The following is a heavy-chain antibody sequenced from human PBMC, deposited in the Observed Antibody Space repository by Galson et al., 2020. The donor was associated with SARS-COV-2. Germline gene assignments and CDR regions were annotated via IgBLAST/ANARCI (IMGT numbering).Heavy chain of an antibody. Sequence: SMKISCAASGFTFDDYAMHWVRQAPGKGLEWVSGISWNSGSIGYADSVKGRFTISRDNAKNSLYLQMNSLRAEDTALYYCAKDIKWLYLPGGFDYWGQGTLVTVSS. CDR1: GFTFDDYA. D-gene: IGHD5-12*01. V-gene: IGHV3-9*01. CDR3: AKDIKWLYLPGGFDY. CDR2: ISWNSGSI. J-gene: IGHJ4*02.